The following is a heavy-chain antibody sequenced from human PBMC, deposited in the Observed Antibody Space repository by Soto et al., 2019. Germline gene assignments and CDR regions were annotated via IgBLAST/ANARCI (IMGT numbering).Heavy chain of an antibody. CDR2: ISAYNGNT. Sequence: ASVKVSCKASGYTFTSYGISWVRQAPGQGLEWMGWISAYNGNTNYAQKLQGRVTMTTDTSTSTAYMELRSLRSDDTAVYYCASISSGWSSDAFDSWGQGTRVTVAS. CDR1: GYTFTSYG. CDR3: ASISSGWSSDAFDS. J-gene: IGHJ3*02. V-gene: IGHV1-18*01. D-gene: IGHD6-19*01.